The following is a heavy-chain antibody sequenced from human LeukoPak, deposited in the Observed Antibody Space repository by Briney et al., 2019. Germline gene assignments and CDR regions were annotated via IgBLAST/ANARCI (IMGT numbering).Heavy chain of an antibody. CDR1: GYTFTGYY. CDR2: INPNSGGT. CDR3: ARGLPATAIEPPYFDY. J-gene: IGHJ4*02. Sequence: ASVKVSCKASGYTFTGYYMHWVRQAPGQGLEWMGWINPNSGGTNYAQKFQGRATMTRDTSISTAYMELSRLRSDDTAVYYCARGLPATAIEPPYFDYWGQGTLVTVSS. V-gene: IGHV1-2*02. D-gene: IGHD2-2*02.